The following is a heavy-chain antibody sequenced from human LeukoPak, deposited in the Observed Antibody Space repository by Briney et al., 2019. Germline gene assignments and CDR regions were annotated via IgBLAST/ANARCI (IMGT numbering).Heavy chain of an antibody. V-gene: IGHV4-59*01. CDR1: GGSISSYY. D-gene: IGHD4-17*01. Sequence: SETLSLTCTVSGGSISSYYWSWIRQPPGKGLEWIGYIYYSGSTNYNPSLKSRVTISVDTSKNQFSLKLSSVTAADTAVYYCARDAHYGDYFFDYWGQGTLVTVSS. CDR3: ARDAHYGDYFFDY. CDR2: IYYSGST. J-gene: IGHJ4*02.